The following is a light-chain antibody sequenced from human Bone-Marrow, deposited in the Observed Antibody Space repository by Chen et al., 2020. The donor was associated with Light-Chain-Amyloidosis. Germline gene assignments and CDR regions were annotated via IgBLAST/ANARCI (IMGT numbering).Light chain of an antibody. Sequence: QSALPQPASVSASPGQSITISGTGTSSDVGGDNHVSWYQQHPDKAPKLMIYEVTNRPSWVPDRFSGSKSDNTASLTISGLQTEDEADYFCSSYTITNTLVFGSGTRVTVL. CDR1: SSDVGGDNH. J-gene: IGLJ1*01. CDR3: SSYTITNTLV. V-gene: IGLV2-14*01. CDR2: EVT.